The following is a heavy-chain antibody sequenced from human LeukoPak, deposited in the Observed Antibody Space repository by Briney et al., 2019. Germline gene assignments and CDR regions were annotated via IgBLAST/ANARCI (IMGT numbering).Heavy chain of an antibody. CDR1: GKTLSDLS. CDR3: VTGFTTMAVDYFDY. CDR2: SDPEDGER. J-gene: IGHJ4*02. V-gene: IGHV1-24*01. D-gene: IGHD5-18*01. Sequence: SVKVSCKVSGKTLSDLSIHWLRQPPGKGLEWLGGSDPEDGERIYAQMFQGRVTMTEDTSIDTAYMELSSLRSEDTAVYYCVTGFTTMAVDYFDYWGQGTLVTVSP.